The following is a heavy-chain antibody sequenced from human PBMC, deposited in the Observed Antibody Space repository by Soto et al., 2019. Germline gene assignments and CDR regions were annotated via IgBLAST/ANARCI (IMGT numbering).Heavy chain of an antibody. J-gene: IGHJ3*02. V-gene: IGHV1-69*06. D-gene: IGHD3-9*01. Sequence: ASVKVSCKASGGTFSSYAISWVRQAPGQGLEWMGGIIPIFGTANYAQKFQGRVTITADTSINTAYMEVSRLRSDDTAVYYCATDKVAFDMWGQGTMVTVSS. CDR1: GGTFSSYA. CDR2: IIPIFGTA. CDR3: ATDKVAFDM.